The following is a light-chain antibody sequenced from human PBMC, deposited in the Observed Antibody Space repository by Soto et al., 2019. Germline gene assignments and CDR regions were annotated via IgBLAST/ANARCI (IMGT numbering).Light chain of an antibody. Sequence: QSVLTQPPSVSGAPGQRVTISCTGSSSNIGAGFDVHWYQQFPGAAPQLLIYGNNNRPSGVPHRFSGSKSGTSASLAITGLQAEDEADYYCQSYDISLSASSPPLVFGGGTKLTVL. CDR2: GNN. J-gene: IGLJ3*02. CDR3: QSYDISLSASSPPLV. CDR1: SSNIGAGFD. V-gene: IGLV1-40*01.